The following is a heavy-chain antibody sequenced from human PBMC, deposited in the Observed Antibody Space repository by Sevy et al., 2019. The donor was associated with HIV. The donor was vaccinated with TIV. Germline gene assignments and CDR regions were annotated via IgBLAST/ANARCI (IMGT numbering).Heavy chain of an antibody. J-gene: IGHJ4*02. D-gene: IGHD5-18*01. CDR3: ARWTGERSSYGFDY. V-gene: IGHV4-31*03. CDR1: GASISSTNYY. Sequence: SETLSLTCSVSGASISSTNYYWTWIRQHPEKGLEWIGHIYYSGSTNYNPSLKSRVTISLDTSENQFSLNLSSVSAADTAVYYCARWTGERSSYGFDYWGQGTLVTVSS. CDR2: IYYSGST.